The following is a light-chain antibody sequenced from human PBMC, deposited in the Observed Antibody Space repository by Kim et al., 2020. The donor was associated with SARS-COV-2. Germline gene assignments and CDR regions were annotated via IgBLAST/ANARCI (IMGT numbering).Light chain of an antibody. CDR1: QTVSSNY. CDR3: QQYSRSPRT. CDR2: GAS. J-gene: IGKJ1*01. Sequence: EIVLTQSPGTLSLSPGERATLSCRASQTVSSNYLAWYQHKPGQAPRLLIYGASSRATGIPDRFSGSGSGTDFTLTISRLEPEDFAVYYCQQYSRSPRTFGQGTKVDIK. V-gene: IGKV3-20*01.